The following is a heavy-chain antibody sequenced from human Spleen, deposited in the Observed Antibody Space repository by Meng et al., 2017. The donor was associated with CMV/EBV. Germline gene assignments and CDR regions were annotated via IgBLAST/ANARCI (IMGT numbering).Heavy chain of an antibody. D-gene: IGHD6-13*01. CDR1: GGNFNTFA. CDR3: ARVRYSSSWYGLDY. CDR2: INPNSGGT. Sequence: ASVKVSCKASGGNFNTFAISWVRQAPGQGLEWMGWINPNSGGTNYAQKFQGRVTMTRDTSISTAYMELSRLRSDDTAVYYCARVRYSSSWYGLDYWGQGTLVTVSS. J-gene: IGHJ4*02. V-gene: IGHV1-2*02.